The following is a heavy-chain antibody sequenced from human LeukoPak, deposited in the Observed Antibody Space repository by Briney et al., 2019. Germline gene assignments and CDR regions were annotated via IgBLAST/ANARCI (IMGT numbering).Heavy chain of an antibody. V-gene: IGHV3-7*01. J-gene: IGHJ4*02. CDR2: IKQDGSEK. CDR1: GFTFSIYW. Sequence: GGSLRLSSAASGFTFSIYWMSWVRQAPGEGLEWVANIKQDGSEKSYVDSLKGRFTIPRANAKNSLYLQMNSLRAEDTAVYYCARSALDYWGQGTLVTVSS. CDR3: ARSALDY.